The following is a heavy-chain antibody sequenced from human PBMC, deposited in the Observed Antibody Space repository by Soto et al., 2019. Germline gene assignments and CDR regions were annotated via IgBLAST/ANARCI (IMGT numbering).Heavy chain of an antibody. V-gene: IGHV1-69*02. J-gene: IGHJ4*02. CDR1: GGTFSSYT. CDR2: IIPILGIA. Sequence: QVQLVQSGAEVKKPGSSVKVSCKASGGTFSSYTISWVRQAPGQGLEWMGRIIPILGIANYAQKFQGRVPITEDKSTSTAYIELSSLRSEDTAVYYCARGPMVRGDMIDYWGQGTLVTVSS. D-gene: IGHD3-10*01. CDR3: ARGPMVRGDMIDY.